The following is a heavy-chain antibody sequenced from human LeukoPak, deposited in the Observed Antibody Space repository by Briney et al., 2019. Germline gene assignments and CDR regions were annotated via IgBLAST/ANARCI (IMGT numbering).Heavy chain of an antibody. J-gene: IGHJ5*02. CDR2: IYYSGST. D-gene: IGHD3-3*01. CDR1: GGSISSCGYY. V-gene: IGHV4-31*03. Sequence: SETLSLTCTVSGGSISSCGYYWGWIRQHPGKGLEWIGYIYYSGSTYYNPSLKSRVTISVDTSKNQFSLKLSSVTAADTAVYYCARGPIFGAPNNWFDPWGQGTLVTVSS. CDR3: ARGPIFGAPNNWFDP.